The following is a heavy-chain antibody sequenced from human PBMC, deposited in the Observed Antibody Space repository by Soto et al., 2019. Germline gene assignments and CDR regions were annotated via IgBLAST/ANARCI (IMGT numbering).Heavy chain of an antibody. CDR2: ISWNSGSI. CDR1: GFTFDDYA. V-gene: IGHV3-9*01. J-gene: IGHJ1*01. D-gene: IGHD1-26*01. CDR3: AKDIGSISSVPYFQH. Sequence: EVQLVESGGGLVQPGRSLRLSCAASGFTFDDYAMHWVRQAPGKGLEWVSGISWNSGSIGYADSVKGRFTISRDNAKNSLYLQMNSLRAEDTALYYCAKDIGSISSVPYFQHWGQGTLVTVSS.